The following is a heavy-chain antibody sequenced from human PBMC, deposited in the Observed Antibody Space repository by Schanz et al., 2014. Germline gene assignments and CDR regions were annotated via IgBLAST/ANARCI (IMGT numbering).Heavy chain of an antibody. Sequence: EVHLVESGGGLVKPGGSLRLSCGASGFTFTDYAISWVRQSPGKGLEWVSAISGSGNTKHYADSVKGRFTISRDNSKNTFYLQMSSLRVEDTAVYYCAKRDVAHLNWFDPWGQGTLVTVSS. CDR2: ISGSGNTK. CDR3: AKRDVAHLNWFDP. D-gene: IGHD5-12*01. V-gene: IGHV3-23*04. CDR1: GFTFTDYA. J-gene: IGHJ5*02.